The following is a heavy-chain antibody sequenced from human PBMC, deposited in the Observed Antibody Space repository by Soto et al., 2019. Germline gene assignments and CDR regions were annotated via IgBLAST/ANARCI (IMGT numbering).Heavy chain of an antibody. CDR2: IYHSGNT. Sequence: QVPLQESGSGLMKPSQTLSLTCAVSGGSVSSGDYSWSWIRQPPGKGLEWIGYIYHSGNTVYNPSLKSRVTISMDRSKNQFSLKLTSVTAADTAVYYCACDYGSGSYRFDSWGQGILVTVSS. CDR3: ACDYGSGSYRFDS. V-gene: IGHV4-30-2*01. D-gene: IGHD3-10*01. CDR1: GGSVSSGDYS. J-gene: IGHJ4*02.